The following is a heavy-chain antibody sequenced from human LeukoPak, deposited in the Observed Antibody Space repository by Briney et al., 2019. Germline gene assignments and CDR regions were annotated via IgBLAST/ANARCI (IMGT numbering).Heavy chain of an antibody. CDR1: GFTFSSYG. CDR2: IWYDGSNN. J-gene: IGHJ5*02. CDR3: AREGRDGYNWDWFDP. D-gene: IGHD5-24*01. V-gene: IGHV3-33*01. Sequence: GGSLRLSCAASGFTFSSYGKHWVRQAPGKGLEGVAVIWYDGSNNYYADSVKGRFTISRDNSKNTLYLQMTSLRAEDTAVYYCAREGRDGYNWDWFDPWGQGTLVTVSS.